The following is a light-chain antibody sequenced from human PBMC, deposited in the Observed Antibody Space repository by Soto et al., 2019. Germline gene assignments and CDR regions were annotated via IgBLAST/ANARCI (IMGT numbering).Light chain of an antibody. CDR1: PGITSA. V-gene: IGKV1-13*02. CDR3: QQFNSYPIT. Sequence: AIQLTQSPSSLSAFVGDRVTITCRASPGITSALGWYQQKPGKAPKLLISIASSLESGLPSRFSGSGSGTDFTLTISSLQPEDFATYFCQQFNSYPITFGQGTRLEIK. J-gene: IGKJ5*01. CDR2: IAS.